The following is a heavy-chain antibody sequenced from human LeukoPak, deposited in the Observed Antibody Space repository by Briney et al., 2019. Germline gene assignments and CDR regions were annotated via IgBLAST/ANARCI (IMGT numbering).Heavy chain of an antibody. V-gene: IGHV4-61*02. CDR1: GGSIGSGSYY. CDR3: ARDRDYGRDYYYMDV. CDR2: IYSSGKT. Sequence: PSETLSLTCTVSGGSIGSGSYYWSWIRQPAGKGLEWIGRIYSSGKTNYNPSLKSRLTISVDASKNQFSLNLTSVTAADTAVYYCARDRDYGRDYYYMDVWAKGPRSLSR. D-gene: IGHD4/OR15-4a*01. J-gene: IGHJ6*03.